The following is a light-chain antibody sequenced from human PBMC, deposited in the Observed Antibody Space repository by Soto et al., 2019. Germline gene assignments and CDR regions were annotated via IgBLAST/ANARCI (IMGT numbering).Light chain of an antibody. CDR1: QSVSSSY. CDR3: QQYDSSPST. J-gene: IGKJ2*02. Sequence: EIVLTQSPGTLSLSPGERATLSCRASQSVSSSYLAWYQQRPGQAPMLLIYGASSSATGIPDSFSGSGSGTDFTLTISRLEPEDFAVYYCQQYDSSPSTFGQGTKLEIK. CDR2: GAS. V-gene: IGKV3-20*01.